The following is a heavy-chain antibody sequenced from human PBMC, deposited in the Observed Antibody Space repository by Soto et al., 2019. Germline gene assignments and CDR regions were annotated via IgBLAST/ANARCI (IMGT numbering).Heavy chain of an antibody. Sequence: QLQLQESGPGLVKPSETLSLTCTVSGGSIRRSIYYWGWIRQPPVKGLQWIGSIFYSGSTYYNPTLKSRGTISVDTCKHQFSVKLTTLTDADTAVYYCACSFSVGYSYGFYYYGMDVWGQGTTVTVSS. CDR1: GGSIRRSIYY. D-gene: IGHD5-18*01. CDR3: ACSFSVGYSYGFYYYGMDV. V-gene: IGHV4-39*01. J-gene: IGHJ6*02. CDR2: IFYSGST.